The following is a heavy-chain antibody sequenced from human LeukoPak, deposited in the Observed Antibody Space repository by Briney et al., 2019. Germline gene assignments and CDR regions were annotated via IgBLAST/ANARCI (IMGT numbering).Heavy chain of an antibody. CDR2: ISGSSSHI. Sequence: GGSLRLSCAASGFTFSAFSMNWVRQAPGKGLEWVSAISGSSSHIFYADSVKGRFTISRDNANNSLYLQMNSLRVEDTAVYYCARDNSGWGNFDYWGQGALVTVSS. V-gene: IGHV3-21*01. J-gene: IGHJ4*02. D-gene: IGHD6-19*01. CDR3: ARDNSGWGNFDY. CDR1: GFTFSAFS.